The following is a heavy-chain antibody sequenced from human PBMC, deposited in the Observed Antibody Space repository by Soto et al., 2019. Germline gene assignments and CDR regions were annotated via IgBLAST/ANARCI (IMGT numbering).Heavy chain of an antibody. CDR2: NNPGNGYT. J-gene: IGHJ6*02. CDR3: ARDLCSRFPCPFPSGMNV. CDR1: GSTFTNHA. D-gene: IGHD3-22*01. Sequence: QLVQSGAEVKKPGASVKVSCKTSGSTFTNHAIHWVRQAPGQRLVWMGWNNPGNGYTKYSQDFQGRVAFTRDPSASIAYMDLPSLTSEDMAIYYCARDLCSRFPCPFPSGMNVWGQGTTVTVSS. V-gene: IGHV1-3*02.